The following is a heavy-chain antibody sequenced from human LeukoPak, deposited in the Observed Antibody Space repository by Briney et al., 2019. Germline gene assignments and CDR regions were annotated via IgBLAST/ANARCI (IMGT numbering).Heavy chain of an antibody. CDR1: GFTFSSYS. J-gene: IGHJ4*02. CDR3: ARGSLDRADY. CDR2: ISSSSSYI. V-gene: IGHV3-21*01. Sequence: EPGGSLRLSCAASGFTFSSYSMNWVRQAPGKELEWVSSISSSSSYIYYADSVKGRFTISRDNAKNSLYLQMNSLRAEDTAVYYCARGSLDRADYWGQGTLVTVSS.